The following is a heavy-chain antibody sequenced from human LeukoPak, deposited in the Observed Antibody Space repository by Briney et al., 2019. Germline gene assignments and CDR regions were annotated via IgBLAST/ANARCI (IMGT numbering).Heavy chain of an antibody. J-gene: IGHJ5*02. V-gene: IGHV1-8*03. D-gene: IGHD2-8*01. CDR3: ARGLDCTNGVCYDMSLFDP. Sequence: GASVKVSCKASGGTFSSYAINWVRQATGQGLEWMGWMNPNSGNTGYAQKFQGRVTITRNTSISTAYMELSSLRSEDTAVYYCARGLDCTNGVCYDMSLFDPWGQGTLVTVSS. CDR2: MNPNSGNT. CDR1: GGTFSSYA.